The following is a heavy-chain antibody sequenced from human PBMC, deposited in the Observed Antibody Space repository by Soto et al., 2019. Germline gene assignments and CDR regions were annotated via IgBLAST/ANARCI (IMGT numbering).Heavy chain of an antibody. D-gene: IGHD3-22*01. CDR1: GFTFSSYA. CDR2: ISGSGGST. V-gene: IGHV3-23*01. J-gene: IGHJ1*01. Sequence: GGSLRLSCAASGFTFSSYAMSWVRQAPGKGLEWVSAISGSGGSTYYADSVKGRFTISRGNSKNTLYLQMNSLRAEDTAVYYCAKGPRYDSSGYYLRSAEYFQHWGQGTLVTVSS. CDR3: AKGPRYDSSGYYLRSAEYFQH.